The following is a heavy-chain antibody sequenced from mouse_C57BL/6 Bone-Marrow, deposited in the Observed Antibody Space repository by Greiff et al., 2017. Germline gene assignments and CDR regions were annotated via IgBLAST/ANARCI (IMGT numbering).Heavy chain of an antibody. CDR1: GYTFTSYG. CDR3: ARLRLRRSWYFDV. Sequence: QVQLQQSGAELARPGASVKLSCKASGYTFTSYGISWVKQRTGQGLEWIGEIYPRSGNTYYNEEFKGKATLTADKSSSTAYMELRSLTSEDSAVYFCARLRLRRSWYFDVWGTGTTVTVSS. V-gene: IGHV1-81*01. CDR2: IYPRSGNT. D-gene: IGHD2-4*01. J-gene: IGHJ1*03.